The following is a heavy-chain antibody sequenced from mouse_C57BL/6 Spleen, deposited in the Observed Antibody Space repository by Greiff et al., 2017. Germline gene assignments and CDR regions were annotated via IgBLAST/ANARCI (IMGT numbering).Heavy chain of an antibody. CDR2: ISSGGSYT. CDR3: ARQGTAQASWFAY. J-gene: IGHJ3*01. D-gene: IGHD3-2*02. V-gene: IGHV5-6*02. Sequence: EVKLVESGGDLVKPGGSLKLSCAASGFTFSSYGMSWVRQTPDKRLEWVATISSGGSYTYYPDSVKGRFTISRDNAKNTLYLQMSGLKSEDTAMYYCARQGTAQASWFAYWGQGTLVTVSA. CDR1: GFTFSSYG.